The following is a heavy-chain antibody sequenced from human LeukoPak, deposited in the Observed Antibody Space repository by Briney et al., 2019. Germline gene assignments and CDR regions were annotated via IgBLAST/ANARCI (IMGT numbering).Heavy chain of an antibody. V-gene: IGHV4-34*01. CDR2: INHSGST. CDR3: ARHQVSAGTWYYFDY. CDR1: GGSFSGYY. D-gene: IGHD6-13*01. J-gene: IGHJ4*02. Sequence: SETLSLTCAVYGGSFSGYYWSWIRQPPGKGLEWIGEINHSGSTNYNPSLKSRVTISVDTSKNQFSLKLSSVTAADTAVYYCARHQVSAGTWYYFDYWGQGTLVTVSS.